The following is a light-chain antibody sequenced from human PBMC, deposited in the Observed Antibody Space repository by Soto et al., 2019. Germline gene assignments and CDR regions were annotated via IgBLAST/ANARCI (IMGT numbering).Light chain of an antibody. J-gene: IGKJ5*01. CDR2: GAS. CDR1: HIINNNY. CDR3: QQYGSSIT. Sequence: EIVLTQSPGTLSLSPGEGAILSGRASHIINNNYLAWYQQKPGQAPRLLTYGASSRATGIPDRFSGGGSGTDFTLTVTRLEPEDFAVYYCQQYGSSITVGQGTRLDIK. V-gene: IGKV3-20*01.